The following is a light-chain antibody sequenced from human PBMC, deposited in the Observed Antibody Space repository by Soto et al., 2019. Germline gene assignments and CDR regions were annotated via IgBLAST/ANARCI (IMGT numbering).Light chain of an antibody. V-gene: IGKV2-28*01. CDR2: LGS. CDR1: QSLLHSNGYNY. Sequence: DIVMTQSPLSLPVTPGEPASISCRSSQSLLHSNGYNYLVWYLQKPGQSPHLLIDLGSNRASGVPDRFSGSGSGTDFTLKISRVEAEDVGVYYCMQALQSPVTFGQGTRMEIK. CDR3: MQALQSPVT. J-gene: IGKJ5*01.